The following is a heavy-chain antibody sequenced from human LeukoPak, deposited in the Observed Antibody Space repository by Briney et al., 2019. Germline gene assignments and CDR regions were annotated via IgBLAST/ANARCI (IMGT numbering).Heavy chain of an antibody. Sequence: SETLSLTCSMSGGSISGFYWSWLRQPPGRGLEWIGYIYYTGSTNYIPSLKSRVTISVDTSKNQFSLKLTPVTAADTAVYFCARSYYDSSGYFDAFEIWGQGTMVTVSS. CDR1: GGSISGFY. V-gene: IGHV4-59*01. D-gene: IGHD3-22*01. CDR2: IYYTGST. CDR3: ARSYYDSSGYFDAFEI. J-gene: IGHJ3*02.